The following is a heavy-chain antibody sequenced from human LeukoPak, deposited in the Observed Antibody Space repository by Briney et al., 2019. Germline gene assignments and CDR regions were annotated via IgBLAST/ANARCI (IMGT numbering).Heavy chain of an antibody. J-gene: IGHJ2*01. Sequence: GGSLRLSCAASGFTFDDYAMHWVRQAPGKGLEWVSGISWNSGSIGYADSVKGRFTISRDNAKNSLYLQMNSLRAEDTALYYCATDRKSMAWGYFDLWGRGTLVTVSS. CDR2: ISWNSGSI. CDR1: GFTFDDYA. V-gene: IGHV3-9*01. D-gene: IGHD1-26*01. CDR3: ATDRKSMAWGYFDL.